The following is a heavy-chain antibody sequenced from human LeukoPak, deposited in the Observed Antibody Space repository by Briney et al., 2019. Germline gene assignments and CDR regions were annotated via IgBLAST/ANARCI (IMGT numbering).Heavy chain of an antibody. CDR2: IIPIFGTA. CDR3: ARVWEPRAYFDY. J-gene: IGHJ4*02. D-gene: IGHD1-26*01. V-gene: IGHV1-69*01. CDR1: GGTFSSYA. Sequence: SVKVSCKAPGGTFSSYAISWVRQAPGQGLEWMGGIIPIFGTANYAQKFQGRVTITADESTSTAYMELSSLRSEDTAVYYCARVWEPRAYFDYWGQGTLVTVSS.